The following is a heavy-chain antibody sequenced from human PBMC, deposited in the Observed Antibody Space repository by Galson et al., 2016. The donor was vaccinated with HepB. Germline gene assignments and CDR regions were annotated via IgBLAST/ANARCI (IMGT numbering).Heavy chain of an antibody. D-gene: IGHD3-9*01. V-gene: IGHV3-7*03. CDR1: GFIFTNYG. J-gene: IGHJ4*02. Sequence: SLRLSCAASGFIFTNYGMHWVRQAPGKGLEWVANIKQDGSEKYYVDSVKGRFTISRDNAKNSLYLQMNSLRAEDTAVYYCARGPQVDIYFDCWGQGTLVTVSS. CDR2: IKQDGSEK. CDR3: ARGPQVDIYFDC.